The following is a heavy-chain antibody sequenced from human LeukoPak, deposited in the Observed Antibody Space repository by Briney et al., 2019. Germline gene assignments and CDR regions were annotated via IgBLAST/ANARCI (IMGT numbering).Heavy chain of an antibody. D-gene: IGHD2-15*01. Sequence: GGSLRLSCAASGFTVSSNYMSWVRQAPGKGLEWVSAISGSGGSTYYADSVKGRFTISRDNSKNTLYLQMNSLRAEDTAVYYCAKQFFRGGRVDYWGQGTLVTVSS. CDR2: ISGSGGST. CDR1: GFTVSSNY. J-gene: IGHJ4*02. CDR3: AKQFFRGGRVDY. V-gene: IGHV3-23*01.